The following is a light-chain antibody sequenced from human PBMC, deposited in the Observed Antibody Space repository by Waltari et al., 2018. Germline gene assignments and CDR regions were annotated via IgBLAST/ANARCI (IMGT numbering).Light chain of an antibody. CDR1: QSIGPS. Sequence: TVVTQSPVTLSMSQGIRATLSCRPSQSIGPSLAWSQQSPGQAPRLLSYRASTRATGIPDRFSGSGSETEFTLTSSSLQSEDIAVYYGQEYKKWPPGTFGQGTKVEI. V-gene: IGKV3-15*01. CDR3: QEYKKWPPGT. CDR2: RAS. J-gene: IGKJ1*01.